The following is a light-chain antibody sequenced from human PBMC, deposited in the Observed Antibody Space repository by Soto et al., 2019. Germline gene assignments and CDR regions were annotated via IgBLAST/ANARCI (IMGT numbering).Light chain of an antibody. CDR2: AAS. V-gene: IGKV1-27*01. CDR1: QGINNY. CDR3: QRYYNAPFT. Sequence: DIQVTQHPSSLSASVGARVTITCRASQGINNYLAWYQQKPGETPKLLIYAASTLESGIPPRFSVSGSGTDFTLTINNLLPEDVATYYCQRYYNAPFTFGGGTKVEIK. J-gene: IGKJ4*01.